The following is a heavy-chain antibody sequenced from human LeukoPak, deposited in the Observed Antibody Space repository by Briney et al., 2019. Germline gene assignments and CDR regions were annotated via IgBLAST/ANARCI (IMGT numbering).Heavy chain of an antibody. CDR2: IYYSGST. D-gene: IGHD3-10*01. Sequence: SETLSRNCTVSGGSINSYYWSWLRHPPGKGLEGIGYIYYSGSTNYNPSLKSRVTISVDTSKNQFSLKLSSVTAADTAVYYCARHEGSTHGDLYYYYYGMDVWGQGTTVTVSS. V-gene: IGHV4-59*08. J-gene: IGHJ6*02. CDR1: GGSINSYY. CDR3: ARHEGSTHGDLYYYYYGMDV.